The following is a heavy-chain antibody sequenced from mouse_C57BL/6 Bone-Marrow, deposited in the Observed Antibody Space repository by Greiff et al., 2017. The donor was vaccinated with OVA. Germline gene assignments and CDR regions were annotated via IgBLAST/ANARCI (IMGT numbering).Heavy chain of an antibody. CDR1: GFTFSDYG. Sequence: EVKLMESGGGLVQPGGSLKLSCAASGFTFSDYGMAWVRQAPRKGPEWVAFISNLAYSIYYADTVTGRFTISRENAKNTLYLEMSSLRSEDTAMYYCARGYWYFDVWGTGTTVTVSS. CDR3: ARGYWYFDV. V-gene: IGHV5-15*01. J-gene: IGHJ1*03. CDR2: ISNLAYSI.